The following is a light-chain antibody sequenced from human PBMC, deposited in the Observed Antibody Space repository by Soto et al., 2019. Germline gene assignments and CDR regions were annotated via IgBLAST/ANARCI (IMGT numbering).Light chain of an antibody. CDR2: KAS. Sequence: DIQMTQSPSTLSASVGDRVTITCRASQSISSWLAWYQQKPGKAPKLLIYKASSLESGVPSRFSGSGSWTEFTLTFSSLQPDDFATYYCQPYNSYWTFGQGTKVEIK. V-gene: IGKV1-5*03. J-gene: IGKJ1*01. CDR3: QPYNSYWT. CDR1: QSISSW.